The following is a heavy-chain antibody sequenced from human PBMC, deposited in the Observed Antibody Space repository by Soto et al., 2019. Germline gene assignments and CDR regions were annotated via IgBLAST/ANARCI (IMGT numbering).Heavy chain of an antibody. CDR1: GGPFRCYD. J-gene: IGHJ6*03. Sequence: PLVPQSVPYAVDGGPFRCYDWSWISKQQGKGLEWIGEINHSGSTNYNPSLKRRVTISVDTSKNQFSLKLSSVTAADTAVYYCARGLLVYDFWSGYYSPYYYYYMAVWGKGTTVTVSS. D-gene: IGHD3-3*01. V-gene: IGHV4-34*01. CDR3: ARGLLVYDFWSGYYSPYYYYYMAV. CDR2: INHSGST.